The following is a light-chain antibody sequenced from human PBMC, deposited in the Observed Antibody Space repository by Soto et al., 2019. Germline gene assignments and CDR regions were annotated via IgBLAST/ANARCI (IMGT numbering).Light chain of an antibody. CDR3: QQYGTSPIT. CDR1: QSVSSN. V-gene: IGKV3-20*01. J-gene: IGKJ5*01. Sequence: EIVMTQSPATLSVSAGERATLSCRASQSVSSNLAWYQQKPGQAPRLLIYGASTRATGIPDRFSGSGSGTDFTLTISRLEPEDFALYYCQQYGTSPITFGQGTRLEIK. CDR2: GAS.